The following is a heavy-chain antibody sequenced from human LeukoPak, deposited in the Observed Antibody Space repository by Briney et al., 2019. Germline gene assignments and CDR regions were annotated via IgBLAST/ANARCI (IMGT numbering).Heavy chain of an antibody. V-gene: IGHV3-21*04. D-gene: IGHD4-17*01. CDR1: GFTFSSYS. Sequence: GGSLRLSCAASGFTFSSYSMNWVRQAPGKGLEWVSSISSSSSYIYYADSVKGRFTISRDNSKNTLYLQMNSLRAEDTAVYYCAKSGGMTTVTTCVYWGQGTLVTVSS. J-gene: IGHJ4*02. CDR3: AKSGGMTTVTTCVY. CDR2: ISSSSSYI.